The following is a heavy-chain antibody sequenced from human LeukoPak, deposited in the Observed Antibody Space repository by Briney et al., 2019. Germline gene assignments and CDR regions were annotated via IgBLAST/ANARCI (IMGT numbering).Heavy chain of an antibody. CDR3: ARGDGRDGSGSHDAFDI. J-gene: IGHJ3*02. CDR1: GYTFTSNG. D-gene: IGHD3-10*01. CDR2: MSAYNGNT. V-gene: IGHV1-18*01. Sequence: ASVKVSCKASGYTFTSNGISWVRQGPGQGLERGGWMSAYNGNTNYAQKLQGRVTMTTDTSTSTAYMELRSLRSDDTAVYYCARGDGRDGSGSHDAFDIWGQGTIVTVSS.